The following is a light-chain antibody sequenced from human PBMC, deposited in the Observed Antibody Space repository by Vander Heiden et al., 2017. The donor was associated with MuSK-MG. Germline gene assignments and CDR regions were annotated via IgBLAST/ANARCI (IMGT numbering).Light chain of an antibody. J-gene: IGKJ1*01. Sequence: VLTQSPGTLSLSPGERATLSCRASQSVSSSYLAWYQQKPGQAPRLLIYGASSRATGIPDRFSGSGSGTDFTLTISRLEPEDFAVYYCQQYGSSSWTFGQGTKVEIK. CDR3: QQYGSSSWT. V-gene: IGKV3-20*01. CDR2: GAS. CDR1: QSVSSSY.